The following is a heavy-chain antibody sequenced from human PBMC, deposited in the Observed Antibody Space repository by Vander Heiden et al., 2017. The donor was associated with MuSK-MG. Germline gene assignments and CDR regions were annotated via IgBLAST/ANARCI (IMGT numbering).Heavy chain of an antibody. Sequence: QLQLQESGPGLVKPSETLSLTCTVSGDSIRSSSYYWGWIRQPPGKGLEWIGSSNYRGSTYYNPSLKSRITISVDTSKNQFSLKLTSVTAADTAIYYCARLNIVVVPSSNYDYWGQGTLVTVSA. J-gene: IGHJ4*02. CDR3: ARLNIVVVPSSNYDY. CDR2: SNYRGST. CDR1: GDSIRSSSYY. V-gene: IGHV4-39*01. D-gene: IGHD2-21*01.